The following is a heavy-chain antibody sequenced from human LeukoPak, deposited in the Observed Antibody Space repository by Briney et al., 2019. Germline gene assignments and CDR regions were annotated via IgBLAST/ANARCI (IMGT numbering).Heavy chain of an antibody. CDR1: GFTFSSYS. D-gene: IGHD6-19*01. CDR3: ARDLGYSSGWVYFDY. CDR2: ISSSSSYI. J-gene: IGHJ4*02. V-gene: IGHV3-21*01. Sequence: GGSLRLSCAASGFTFSSYSMNWVRQAPGKGLEWVSSISSSSSYIYYADSVKGRFTISRDNAKNSLYQQMNSLRAEDTAVYYCARDLGYSSGWVYFDYWGQGTLVTVSS.